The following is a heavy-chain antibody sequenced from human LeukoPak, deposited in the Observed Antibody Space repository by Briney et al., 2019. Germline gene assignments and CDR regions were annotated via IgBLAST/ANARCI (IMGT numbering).Heavy chain of an antibody. D-gene: IGHD1-26*01. V-gene: IGHV3-23*01. J-gene: IGHJ3*02. Sequence: GGSLRLSCAAPGFTSSSNAMSWVRQAPGKGLEWVSAISGSGGSTYYADSVKGRFTISRDNSKNTLYLQMSSLRAEDTAVYYCVKIILSVGATTAFDIWGQGTMVTVSS. CDR3: VKIILSVGATTAFDI. CDR2: ISGSGGST. CDR1: GFTSSSNA.